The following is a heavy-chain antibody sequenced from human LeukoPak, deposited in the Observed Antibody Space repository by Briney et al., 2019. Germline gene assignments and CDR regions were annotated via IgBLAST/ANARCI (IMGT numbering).Heavy chain of an antibody. CDR2: IQFHGGDI. Sequence: GGSLRLSCAASGFTFTNSGMHWVRQAPGRGLEWVAFIQFHGGDIFYADSVEGRFTISRDNSKNTLYLQMNSLRPEDTAVHYCAKDYLGDYWGQGTLVTVSS. D-gene: IGHD3-10*01. J-gene: IGHJ4*02. CDR3: AKDYLGDY. CDR1: GFTFTNSG. V-gene: IGHV3-30*02.